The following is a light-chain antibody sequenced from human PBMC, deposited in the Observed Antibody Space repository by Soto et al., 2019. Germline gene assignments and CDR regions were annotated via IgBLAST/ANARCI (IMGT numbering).Light chain of an antibody. CDR3: SSYTSSSTVI. Sequence: QSALTQPASVSGSPGQSITISCTGTSSDVGGYNYISWYQQHPGKAPKFIIYDVRNRPSGVSNRFSGSRSGNTASLTISGLQAEDEADYYCSSYTSSSTVIFGGVTKLTFL. CDR2: DVR. J-gene: IGLJ2*01. V-gene: IGLV2-14*03. CDR1: SSDVGGYNY.